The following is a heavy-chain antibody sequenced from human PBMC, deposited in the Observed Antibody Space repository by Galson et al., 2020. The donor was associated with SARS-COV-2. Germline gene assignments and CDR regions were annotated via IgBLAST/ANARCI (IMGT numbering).Heavy chain of an antibody. V-gene: IGHV4-4*07. CDR2: IYTSGST. Sequence: SETLSLTCTVSSGSISSYYWSWIRQPAGKGLEWIGRIYTSGSTNYNPSLKSRVTMSVDTSKNQFSLKLSSVTAADTAVYYCARVVPAAIPPDYGMDVWGQGTTVTVSS. D-gene: IGHD2-2*02. CDR3: ARVVPAAIPPDYGMDV. J-gene: IGHJ6*02. CDR1: SGSISSYY.